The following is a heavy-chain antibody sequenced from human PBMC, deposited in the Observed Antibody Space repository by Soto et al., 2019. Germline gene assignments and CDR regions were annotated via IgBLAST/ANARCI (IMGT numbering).Heavy chain of an antibody. J-gene: IGHJ4*02. V-gene: IGHV3-23*01. Sequence: EVQLLESGGGLVQPGGSLRLSCAASGFTFSSYAMSWVRQATGKGLEWVSAISGSGGSTYYADSVKGRFTISRDNSKNTLYLQMNSLRAEDTAVYYCAKRVACTSYYFDYWGQGTLVTVSS. D-gene: IGHD6-19*01. CDR1: GFTFSSYA. CDR3: AKRVACTSYYFDY. CDR2: ISGSGGST.